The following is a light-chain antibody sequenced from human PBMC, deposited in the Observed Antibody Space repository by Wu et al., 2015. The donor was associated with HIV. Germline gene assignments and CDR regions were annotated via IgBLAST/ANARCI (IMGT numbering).Light chain of an antibody. CDR1: QSVNSH. V-gene: IGKV3-15*01. CDR2: GAS. CDR3: EQYSSSPRT. J-gene: IGKJ1*01. Sequence: EIVMTQSPATLSVSPGERVTLSCRASQSVNSHIAWYQQKPGQAPSLLMFGASARATGIPARFSGSGSGTEFTLTISSMESEDFAVYYCEQYSSSPRTFGQGTKVEIK.